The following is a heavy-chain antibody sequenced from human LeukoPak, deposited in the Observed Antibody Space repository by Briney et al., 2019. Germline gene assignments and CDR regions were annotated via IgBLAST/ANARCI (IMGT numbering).Heavy chain of an antibody. V-gene: IGHV4-59*01. CDR3: MGVGDRSDYYYFFDY. CDR2: IHCRGSI. J-gene: IGHJ4*02. Sequence: PPETLCVTCTLPLASTRGYKGSSIRQPPRKGLGRIAYIHCRGSINYNPSLKSRVTLSVDKSKNQFYWKISSVTAEDTAVYYCMGVGDRSDYYYFFDYWGQGTLVTVSS. D-gene: IGHD3-22*01. CDR1: LASTRGYK.